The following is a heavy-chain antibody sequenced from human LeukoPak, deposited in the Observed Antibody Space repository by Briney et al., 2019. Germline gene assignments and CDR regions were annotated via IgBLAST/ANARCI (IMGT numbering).Heavy chain of an antibody. CDR2: ISGSGGST. V-gene: IGHV3-23*01. CDR1: GFTSSSCA. J-gene: IGHJ4*02. Sequence: GGSLRLSCAASGFTSSSCAMSWVRQAPGKGLGWVSAISGSGGSTYYADAVKGRFTISRDNSKNTLYLQMNSLRAEDTAVYYCAKLLWFGELLFDYWGQGTLVTVSS. CDR3: AKLLWFGELLFDY. D-gene: IGHD3-10*01.